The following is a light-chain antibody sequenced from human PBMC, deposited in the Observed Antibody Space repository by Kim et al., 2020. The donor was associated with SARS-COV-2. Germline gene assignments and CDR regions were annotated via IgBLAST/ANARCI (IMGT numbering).Light chain of an antibody. Sequence: ASVGDRVTITCRARQSISSWLAWYQQKPGKAPKLLIYKASSLESGVPSRFSGSGSGTEFTLTISSLQPDDFATYYCQQYNSYPYSFGQGTKLEI. J-gene: IGKJ2*03. CDR2: KAS. V-gene: IGKV1-5*03. CDR1: QSISSW. CDR3: QQYNSYPYS.